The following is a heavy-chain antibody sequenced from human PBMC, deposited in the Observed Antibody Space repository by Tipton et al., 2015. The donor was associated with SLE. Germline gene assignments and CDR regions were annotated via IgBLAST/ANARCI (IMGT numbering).Heavy chain of an antibody. CDR2: IHYRGTS. Sequence: TLSLTCTVSGGSISSGGYYWSWIRQHPGKGLEWIGYIHYRGTSYYNPSLKSRVTTSVDTSKNQFSLKLSSVAAADTAVYYCARQRDRSSGLFDYWGQGSLVTVSS. V-gene: IGHV4-31*03. CDR3: ARQRDRSSGLFDY. J-gene: IGHJ4*02. D-gene: IGHD3-10*01. CDR1: GGSISSGGYY.